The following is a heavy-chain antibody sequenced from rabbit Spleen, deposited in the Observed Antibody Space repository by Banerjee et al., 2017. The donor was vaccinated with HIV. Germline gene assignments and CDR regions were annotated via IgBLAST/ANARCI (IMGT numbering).Heavy chain of an antibody. J-gene: IGHJ4*01. V-gene: IGHV1S45*01. D-gene: IGHD1-1*01. Sequence: QEQLVESGGGLVKPGASLTLTCEASGFPFSEKAVMCWVRQAPGKGLQWIGCMNTVSGSTVYASWAKGRFPISRTSSTTVALQMTSLTAADTATYFCARDLADVIGWNLDLWGPGTLVTVS. CDR1: GFPFSEKAV. CDR3: ARDLADVIGWNLDL. CDR2: MNTVSGST.